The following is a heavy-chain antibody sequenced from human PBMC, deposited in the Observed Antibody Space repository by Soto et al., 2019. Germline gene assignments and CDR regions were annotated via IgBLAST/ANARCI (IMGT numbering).Heavy chain of an antibody. CDR2: IIPIFGTA. Sequence: GASVKVSCKASGGTFSSYAISWVRQAPGQGLEWMGGIIPIFGTANYAQKFQGRVTITADKSTSTAYMELSSLRSEDTAVYYCAGGGHPYYYDSSGYYHPFAYWGQGTLVTVSS. CDR3: AGGGHPYYYDSSGYYHPFAY. J-gene: IGHJ4*02. D-gene: IGHD3-22*01. CDR1: GGTFSSYA. V-gene: IGHV1-69*06.